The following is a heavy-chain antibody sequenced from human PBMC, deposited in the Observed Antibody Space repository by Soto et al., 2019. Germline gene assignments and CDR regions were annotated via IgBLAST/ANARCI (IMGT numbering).Heavy chain of an antibody. CDR1: RYTLTELS. V-gene: IGHV1-24*01. D-gene: IGHD2-2*01. CDR2: FDPEDGET. Sequence: GASVKISCKVSRYTLTELSMHWVRQAPGKGLEWMGGFDPEDGETIYAQKFQGRVTMTEDTSTDTAYMELSSLRSEDTAVYYCATGFIYYSSSSSSRWFDPWCRGILVTVSS. J-gene: IGHJ5*02. CDR3: ATGFIYYSSSSSSRWFDP.